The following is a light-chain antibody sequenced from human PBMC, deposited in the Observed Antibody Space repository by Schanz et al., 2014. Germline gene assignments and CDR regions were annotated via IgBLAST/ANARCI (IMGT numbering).Light chain of an antibody. Sequence: QSALTQPPSASGSPGQSVTISCTGTSSDVGGYNFVSWYQQHPDKAPKLMIYDVNNRPSGVSNRFSGSKSGNTASLTISGLQAEDEADYYCSSYTRSSTQVFGGGTKLTVL. CDR1: SSDVGGYNF. V-gene: IGLV2-14*01. CDR2: DVN. CDR3: SSYTRSSTQV. J-gene: IGLJ3*02.